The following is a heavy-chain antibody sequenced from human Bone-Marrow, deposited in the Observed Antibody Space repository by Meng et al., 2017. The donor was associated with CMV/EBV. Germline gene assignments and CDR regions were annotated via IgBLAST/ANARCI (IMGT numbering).Heavy chain of an antibody. CDR1: GFTFSSYW. CDR2: INSDGSST. CDR3: ARALYPQGPRITIFGVVTPHYGMDV. Sequence: GESLKISCAASGFTFSSYWMHWVRQAPGKGLVWVSRINSDGSSTSYADSVKGRFTISRDNAKNTLYLQMNCLRAEDTAVYYCARALYPQGPRITIFGVVTPHYGMDVWGQGTTVTVSS. J-gene: IGHJ6*02. D-gene: IGHD3-3*01. V-gene: IGHV3-74*01.